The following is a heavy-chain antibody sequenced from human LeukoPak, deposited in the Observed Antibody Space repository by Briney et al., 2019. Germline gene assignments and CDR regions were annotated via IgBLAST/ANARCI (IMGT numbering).Heavy chain of an antibody. D-gene: IGHD3-10*01. CDR2: IIPILGIA. V-gene: IGHV1-69*04. J-gene: IGHJ4*02. CDR1: GGTFSSYA. Sequence: GASVKVSCKASGGTFSSYAISWVRQAPGQGLEWMGRIIPILGIANYAQKFQGRVTITADKSTSTAYMELSSLRSEDTAVYYCAREPGYGSGSYYSIWGQGTLVTVSS. CDR3: AREPGYGSGSYYSI.